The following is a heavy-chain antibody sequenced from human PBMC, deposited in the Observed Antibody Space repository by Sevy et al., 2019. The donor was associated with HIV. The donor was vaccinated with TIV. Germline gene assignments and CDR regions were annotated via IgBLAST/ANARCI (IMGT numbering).Heavy chain of an antibody. CDR2: IWYDGSNK. D-gene: IGHD3-3*01. CDR3: ASRYDYYDFWSGYRHGMDV. CDR1: GFTFSSYG. Sequence: GGSLRLSCAASGFTFSSYGMHWVRQAPGKGLEWVAVIWYDGSNKYYADSVKGRFTISRDNSKNTLYLQMNSLRAEDTAVYYCASRYDYYDFWSGYRHGMDVWGQGTTVTVSS. V-gene: IGHV3-33*01. J-gene: IGHJ6*02.